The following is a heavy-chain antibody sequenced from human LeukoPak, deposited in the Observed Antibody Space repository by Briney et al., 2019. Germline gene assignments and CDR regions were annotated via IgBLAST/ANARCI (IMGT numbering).Heavy chain of an antibody. CDR1: GYTFTGYY. D-gene: IGHD6-13*01. CDR3: ATSIAAAGPHFDY. Sequence: ASVKVSCKASGYTFTGYYMHWVRQAPGQGLEWMGWINPNSGGTNYAQKFQDRVTMTRDTSISTAYMELSRLRSDDTAVYYCATSIAAAGPHFDYWGQGTLVTVSS. V-gene: IGHV1-2*02. J-gene: IGHJ4*02. CDR2: INPNSGGT.